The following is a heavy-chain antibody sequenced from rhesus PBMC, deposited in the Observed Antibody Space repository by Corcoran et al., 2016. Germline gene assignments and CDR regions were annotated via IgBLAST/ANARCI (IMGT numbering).Heavy chain of an antibody. CDR1: GYTVTDYY. CDR2: IHPYNGNT. D-gene: IGHD2-39*01. J-gene: IGHJ4*01. CDR3: ARVDPSASVYFDF. V-gene: IGHV1S2*01. Sequence: QVQLVQSGAEVKKPGSSVKVSCKASGYTVTDYYIHWVRQSPRQGLEWMGWIHPYNGNTRYAQKFQGRVTMTRDTSTTTVYMELSSLRSEDTAVYYCARVDPSASVYFDFWGQGVLVTVSS.